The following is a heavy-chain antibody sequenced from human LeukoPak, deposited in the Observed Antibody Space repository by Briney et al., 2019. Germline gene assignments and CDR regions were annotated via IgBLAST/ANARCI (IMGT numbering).Heavy chain of an antibody. CDR3: ARGLQEYTYGFDY. J-gene: IGHJ4*02. CDR1: GFTFSSYA. D-gene: IGHD5-18*01. Sequence: GGSLRLSCAASGFTFSSYAMTWVRQAPGKGLEWVSAISGSGGTTYYADSVKGRFTISGDNSKNTLYLQMNSLRADDTAVYYCARGLQEYTYGFDYWGQGTLVTVSS. V-gene: IGHV3-23*01. CDR2: ISGSGGTT.